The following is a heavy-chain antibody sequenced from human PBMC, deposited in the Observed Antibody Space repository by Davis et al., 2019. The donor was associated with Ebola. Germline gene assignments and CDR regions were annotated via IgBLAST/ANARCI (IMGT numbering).Heavy chain of an antibody. D-gene: IGHD4-11*01. CDR2: IKQDGSEK. CDR3: ARSGMTRGYYFDY. J-gene: IGHJ4*02. Sequence: PGGSLRLSCAASGFTFSSYWMSWVRQAPGKGLEWVANIKQDGSEKYYVDSVKGRFTISRDNAKNSLYLQMNSLRAEDTAVYYCARSGMTRGYYFDYWGQGTLVTVSS. V-gene: IGHV3-7*03. CDR1: GFTFSSYW.